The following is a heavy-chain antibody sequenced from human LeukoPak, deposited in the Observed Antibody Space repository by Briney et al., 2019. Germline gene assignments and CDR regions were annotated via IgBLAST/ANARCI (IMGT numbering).Heavy chain of an antibody. D-gene: IGHD3-22*01. CDR1: GFTFSTYG. V-gene: IGHV3-30*18. CDR2: MSYDGSDK. Sequence: GGSLRLSCATSGFTFSTYGFHWVRQAPGKGLEWVADMSYDGSDKDYADSVKGRFTIYRDNSKNTLYLQLNSLRAEDTAVYYCAKSWYYDSSGYYAYWGQGTLVTVSS. CDR3: AKSWYYDSSGYYAY. J-gene: IGHJ4*02.